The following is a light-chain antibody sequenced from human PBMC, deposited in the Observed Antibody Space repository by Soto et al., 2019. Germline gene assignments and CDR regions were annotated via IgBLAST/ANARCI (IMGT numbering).Light chain of an antibody. J-gene: IGKJ1*01. CDR3: QQYNNWPPT. Sequence: EIVMTQSPATLSVSPGERATLSCRASQSVSSNLAWYQQKPGQAPRLLIYGASTRATGIPARFRGSGSGTEFTLTISSLQSEDFAVHYCQQYNNWPPTFGQGTKVEIK. CDR1: QSVSSN. V-gene: IGKV3-15*01. CDR2: GAS.